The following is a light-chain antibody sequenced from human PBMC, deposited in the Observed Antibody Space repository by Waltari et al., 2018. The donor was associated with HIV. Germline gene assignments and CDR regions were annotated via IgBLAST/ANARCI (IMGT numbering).Light chain of an antibody. CDR3: QQYSPYSYT. CDR2: KAS. Sequence: DIQMTQSPSTLSASVGDRVTITCRASQSISTWLAWYQQKPGKAPKLLIHKASSLETGVPSRFSGSGSDTEFTLTISSLQPDDFATYYCQQYSPYSYTFGQGTKVDIK. V-gene: IGKV1-5*03. CDR1: QSISTW. J-gene: IGKJ2*01.